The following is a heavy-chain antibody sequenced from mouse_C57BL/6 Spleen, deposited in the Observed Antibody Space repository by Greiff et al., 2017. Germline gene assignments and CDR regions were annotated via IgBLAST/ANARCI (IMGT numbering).Heavy chain of an antibody. CDR2: IDPSDSYT. Sequence: QVQLQQPGAELVKPGASVKLSCKASGYTFTSYWMQWVKQRPGQGLEWIGEIDPSDSYTNYNQKFKGKATLTVDTSSSTAYMQLSSLTSEDSAVYYCARDYYGSSPFAYWCQGTLVTVSA. CDR1: GYTFTSYW. V-gene: IGHV1-50*01. D-gene: IGHD1-1*01. CDR3: ARDYYGSSPFAY. J-gene: IGHJ3*01.